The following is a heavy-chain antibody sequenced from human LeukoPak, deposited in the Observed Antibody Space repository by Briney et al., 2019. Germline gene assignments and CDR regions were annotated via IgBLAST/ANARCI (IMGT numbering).Heavy chain of an antibody. CDR2: ISNNGGYT. V-gene: IGHV3-23*01. D-gene: IGHD2-15*01. CDR1: GFTFSNYA. Sequence: GGSLRLSCAASGFTFSNYAMHWVRQAPGKGLEWVSAISNNGGYTYYADSVQGRFTISRDNSKSTLCLQMNSLRAEDTAVYYCAKQLGYCSDGSCYFPYWGQGTLVTVSS. J-gene: IGHJ4*02. CDR3: AKQLGYCSDGSCYFPY.